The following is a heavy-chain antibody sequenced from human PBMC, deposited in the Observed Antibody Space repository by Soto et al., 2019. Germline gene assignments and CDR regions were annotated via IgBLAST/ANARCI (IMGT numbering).Heavy chain of an antibody. CDR1: GGSITTDDYS. Sequence: QVQLQESGPGLVKPSQTLSLTCTVSGGSITTDDYSWSWIRQSPERGLEWIGFIFHSGNTFNNPSLSGRASLSVDTSKNEFSLNLTSVTAADTAVYYCVREGTKISPQGYITAAGRFDHWGQGALVTVSS. J-gene: IGHJ4*02. CDR2: IFHSGNT. D-gene: IGHD6-25*01. CDR3: VREGTKISPQGYITAAGRFDH. V-gene: IGHV4-30-4*01.